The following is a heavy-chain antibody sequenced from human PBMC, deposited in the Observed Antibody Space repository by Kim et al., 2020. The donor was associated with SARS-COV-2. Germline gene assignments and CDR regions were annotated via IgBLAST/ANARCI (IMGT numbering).Heavy chain of an antibody. J-gene: IGHJ6*02. V-gene: IGHV3-21*01. CDR2: ISSSSSYI. D-gene: IGHD5-12*01. CDR3: ARVRGSGYDYDLDYYYGMDV. Sequence: GGSLRLSCAASGFTFSSYSMNWVRQAPGKGLEWVSSISSSSSYIYYADSVKGRFTISRDNAKNSLYLQMNSLRAEDTAVYYCARVRGSGYDYDLDYYYGMDVWGQGTTVTVSS. CDR1: GFTFSSYS.